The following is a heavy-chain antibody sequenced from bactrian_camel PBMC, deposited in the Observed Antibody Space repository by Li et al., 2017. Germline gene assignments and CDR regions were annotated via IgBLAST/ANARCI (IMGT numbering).Heavy chain of an antibody. CDR2: INSGGGST. J-gene: IGHJ4*01. CDR3: AADCSARFDYCSGSWPRSDY. CDR1: GFTFSDYQ. V-gene: IGHV3S40*01. Sequence: QLVESGGGLVQSGGSLRLSCAASGFTFSDYQMSWVRLAPGKGLEWVSAINSGGGSTYYADSVKGRFTISKDSAEKTLYLQMRGLKPEDTAVYYCAADCSARFDYCSGSWPRSDYWGQGTQVTVS. D-gene: IGHD3*01.